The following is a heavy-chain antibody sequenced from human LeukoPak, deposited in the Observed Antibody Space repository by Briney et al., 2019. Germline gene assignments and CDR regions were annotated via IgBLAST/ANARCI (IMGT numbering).Heavy chain of an antibody. CDR2: ISSNGGST. V-gene: IGHV3-64*04. CDR1: GFTFSSYA. D-gene: IGHD2-2*01. J-gene: IGHJ4*02. Sequence: GGSLRLSCSASGFTFSSYAMHWVRQAPGKGLEYVSAISSNGGSTYYADSVKGRLTISRDNSKNTLYLQMNSLRAEDTAVYYCAKVLRYCSSTSCYPDYFDYWGQGTLVTVS. CDR3: AKVLRYCSSTSCYPDYFDY.